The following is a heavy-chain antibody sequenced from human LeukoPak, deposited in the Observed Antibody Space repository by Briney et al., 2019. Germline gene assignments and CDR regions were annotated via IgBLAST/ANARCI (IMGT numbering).Heavy chain of an antibody. V-gene: IGHV4-59*01. J-gene: IGHJ4*02. CDR3: ARVTGYMIEDYFDY. Sequence: SETLSLTCTVSGGSISSYYWSWIRQPPGKGLEWIGSMYYSGSTNYNPSLKSRVTISVDTSKNQFSLRLSSMTAADTAVYYCARVTGYMIEDYFDYWGQGTLVTVSS. CDR2: MYYSGST. CDR1: GGSISSYY. D-gene: IGHD3-22*01.